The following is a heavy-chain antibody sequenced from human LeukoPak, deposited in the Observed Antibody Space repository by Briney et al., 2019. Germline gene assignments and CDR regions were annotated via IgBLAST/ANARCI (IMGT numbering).Heavy chain of an antibody. CDR2: IYYSGST. Sequence: GSLRLSCAASGFTFSSYEMNWVRQAPGKGLEWIGYIYYSGSTNYNPSLKSRVTISVDTSKNQFSLKLSSVTAADTAVYYCARVEVCSSTSCYGFRGWFDPWGQGTLVTVSS. CDR3: ARVEVCSSTSCYGFRGWFDP. J-gene: IGHJ5*02. V-gene: IGHV4-59*01. CDR1: GFTFSSYE. D-gene: IGHD2-2*01.